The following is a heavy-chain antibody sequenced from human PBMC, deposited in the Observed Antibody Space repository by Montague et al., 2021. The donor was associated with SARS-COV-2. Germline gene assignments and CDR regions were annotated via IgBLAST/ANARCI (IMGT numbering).Heavy chain of an antibody. D-gene: IGHD1-7*01. CDR2: IDWDDDK. CDR1: GFSLSTSGMC. V-gene: IGHV2-70*11. CDR3: ARETGTTVSLDY. J-gene: IGHJ4*02. Sequence: PALVTPTQTLTLTCTFSGFSLSTSGMCVSWIRQPPGKALEWLARIDWDDDKYYSTSLKTRLTTSKDTSKNQVVLTMTNMDPVDTATYYCARETGTTVSLDYWGQGTLVTVSS.